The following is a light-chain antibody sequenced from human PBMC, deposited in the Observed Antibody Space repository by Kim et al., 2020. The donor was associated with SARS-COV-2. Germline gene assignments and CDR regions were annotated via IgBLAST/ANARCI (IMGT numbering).Light chain of an antibody. V-gene: IGKV1-39*01. CDR2: GAS. CDR3: QQSYSIPHT. CDR1: QNIRSY. J-gene: IGKJ2*01. Sequence: DIQMTQSPSSLSTSVGDRVTITCRASQNIRSYLNWYQQEPGKAPNLLIYGASSLQSGVPSRFSGSGSGTDFTLTISSLQPEDFATYYCQQSYSIPHTFGQGTKLEI.